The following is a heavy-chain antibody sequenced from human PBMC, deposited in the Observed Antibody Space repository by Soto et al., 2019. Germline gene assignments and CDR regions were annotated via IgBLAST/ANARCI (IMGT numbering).Heavy chain of an antibody. J-gene: IGHJ3*01. CDR1: GFIFDDYA. CDR2: ISWNSGRV. V-gene: IGHV3-9*01. CDR3: AKDIRILWVGELFSAVFDV. Sequence: EVQLVESGGGLVQSGRSLRLSCAASGFIFDDYAMYWVRQAPGKGLEWVSGISWNSGRVGYGDFVKGRFTISRDNAKKSMYLQMNSLRPEDTALYYCAKDIRILWVGELFSAVFDVWGRGTMVTVSS. D-gene: IGHD3-10*01.